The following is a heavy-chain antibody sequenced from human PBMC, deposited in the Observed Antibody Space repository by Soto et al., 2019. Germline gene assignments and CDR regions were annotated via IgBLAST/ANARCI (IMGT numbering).Heavy chain of an antibody. D-gene: IGHD5-12*01. V-gene: IGHV3-48*03. J-gene: IGHJ4*02. CDR3: ARVGDGYNLNY. CDR1: GFTFSRYE. CDR2: ISSSGSTK. Sequence: PGGSLRLSCAASGFTFSRYEMNWVRQAPGKGLEWVSYISSSGSTKYYADSVKGRFTISRDNAKNSLYLQMNSLRVEDTAVYYCARVGDGYNLNYWGQGTLVTVCS.